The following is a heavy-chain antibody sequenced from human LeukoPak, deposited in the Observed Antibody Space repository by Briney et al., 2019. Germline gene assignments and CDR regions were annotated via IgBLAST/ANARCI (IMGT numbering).Heavy chain of an antibody. Sequence: GGSLRLSCAASGFTFSSYWMSWVRQAPGKGLEWVANIKQDGSEKYYVDSVEGRFTISRDNAKNSLYLQMNSLGAEDTAVYYCARDGYCSGGSCYWFDYWGQGTLVTVSS. J-gene: IGHJ4*02. CDR2: IKQDGSEK. CDR3: ARDGYCSGGSCYWFDY. V-gene: IGHV3-7*03. CDR1: GFTFSSYW. D-gene: IGHD2-15*01.